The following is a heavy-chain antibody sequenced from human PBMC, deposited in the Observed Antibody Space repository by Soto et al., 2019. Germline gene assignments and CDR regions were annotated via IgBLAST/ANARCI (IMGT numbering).Heavy chain of an antibody. CDR2: IYYSGST. CDR1: GGSISSYY. V-gene: IGHV4-59*01. D-gene: IGHD4-17*01. J-gene: IGHJ5*02. Sequence: PSETLSLTCTVSGGSISSYYWSCIRQPPGKGLEWIGYIYYSGSTNYNPSLKSRVTISVDTSKNQFSLKLSSLTAADTAVYYCARALTPVYGDSTKGGNWFDPWGQGTLVTVS. CDR3: ARALTPVYGDSTKGGNWFDP.